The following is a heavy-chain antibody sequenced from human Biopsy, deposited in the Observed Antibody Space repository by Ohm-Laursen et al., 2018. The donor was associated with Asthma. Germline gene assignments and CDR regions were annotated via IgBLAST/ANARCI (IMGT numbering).Heavy chain of an antibody. V-gene: IGHV4-34*01. Sequence: SDTLSLTCAVCGGSFSSNYWSWIRQTPGKGLEWLGDTHHSGYTHYNPSLSSRLTLSEDTSKNQFSLRLPSVTAADTAVYYCVRGSSSWHHGPFHYYYGLDVWGQGTTATVSS. D-gene: IGHD6-13*01. J-gene: IGHJ6*02. CDR1: GGSFSSNY. CDR3: VRGSSSWHHGPFHYYYGLDV. CDR2: THHSGYT.